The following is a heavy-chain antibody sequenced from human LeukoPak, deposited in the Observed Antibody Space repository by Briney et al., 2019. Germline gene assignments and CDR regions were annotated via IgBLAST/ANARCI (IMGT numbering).Heavy chain of an antibody. V-gene: IGHV4-59*01. Sequence: SETLSLTCTVSGGSISSYYWSWIRQPPGKGLEWIGYIYYSGSTNYNPSLKSRVTISVDTSKNQFSLKLSSVTAADTAVYYCARVPHPPGIAVAGVYYYYGMDVWGQGTTVTVSS. CDR3: ARVPHPPGIAVAGVYYYYGMDV. CDR2: IYYSGST. D-gene: IGHD6-19*01. CDR1: GGSISSYY. J-gene: IGHJ6*02.